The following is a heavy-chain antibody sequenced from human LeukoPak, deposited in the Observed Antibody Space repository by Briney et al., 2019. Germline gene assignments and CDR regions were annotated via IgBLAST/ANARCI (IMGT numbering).Heavy chain of an antibody. Sequence: GGSLRLSCTTSGFTFIDYTMHWVRQAPGEGPEWVALASSDGSDKQYAASVKGRFTISRDDSKNTLYLEMNTLKDEDTAVYYCARAHSASWYAAYWGHRTRVTVSS. CDR3: ARAHSASWYAAY. CDR1: GFTFIDYT. J-gene: IGHJ4*03. CDR2: ASSDGSDK. D-gene: IGHD2-2*01. V-gene: IGHV3-30*04.